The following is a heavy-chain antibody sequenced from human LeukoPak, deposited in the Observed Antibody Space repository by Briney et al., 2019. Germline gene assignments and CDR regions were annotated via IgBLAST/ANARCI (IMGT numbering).Heavy chain of an antibody. D-gene: IGHD1-26*01. Sequence: PGGSLRLSCAASGFTFSSYAMSWVRQAPGKGLEWVSAISGSGGSTYYADSVKGRFTISRDNAKNTLYLQMTSLIAGDTAVYYCARDGSGSFYDSWGQGTLVTVST. CDR3: ARDGSGSFYDS. V-gene: IGHV3-23*01. CDR1: GFTFSSYA. CDR2: ISGSGGST. J-gene: IGHJ4*02.